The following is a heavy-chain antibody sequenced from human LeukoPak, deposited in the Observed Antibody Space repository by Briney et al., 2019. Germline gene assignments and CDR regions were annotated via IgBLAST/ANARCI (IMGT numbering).Heavy chain of an antibody. CDR1: GFTFDDYA. V-gene: IGHV3-9*01. J-gene: IGHJ4*02. CDR3: AKDYGYSSGSGGYFDY. CDR2: ISWNSGSI. Sequence: GGSLRLSCAASGFTFDDYAMHWVRQAPGKGLEWVSGISWNSGSIGYADSVKGRFTISRDNAKNSLYLQMNSLRAEDTALYYCAKDYGYSSGSGGYFDYWGQGTLVTVSS. D-gene: IGHD6-19*01.